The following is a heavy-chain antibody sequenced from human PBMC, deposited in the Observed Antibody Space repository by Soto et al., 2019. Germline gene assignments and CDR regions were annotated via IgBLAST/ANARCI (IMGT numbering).Heavy chain of an antibody. V-gene: IGHV1-2*02. CDR2: INPNSGGT. CDR1: GYTFTGYY. D-gene: IGHD2-15*01. Sequence: QVQLVQSGAEVKKPGASVKVSCKASGYTFTGYYMHWVRQAPGQGLEWMGWINPNSGGTNYAQKFQGRVTMTRDTSISTAYMELSRLRSDDTAVYYCARGYCSGGSCYTSDAFDIWGQGTMVTVSS. CDR3: ARGYCSGGSCYTSDAFDI. J-gene: IGHJ3*02.